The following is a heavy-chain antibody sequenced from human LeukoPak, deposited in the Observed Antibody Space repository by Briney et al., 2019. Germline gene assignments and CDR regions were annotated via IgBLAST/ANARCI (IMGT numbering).Heavy chain of an antibody. D-gene: IGHD3-16*02. CDR1: GFTFSSYG. V-gene: IGHV3-30*02. CDR3: ARVGPSFYDYVWGSYRPPFED. J-gene: IGHJ4*02. Sequence: GGSLRLSCAASGFTFSSYGMHWVRQAPGKGLEWVAFIRYDGSNKYYADSVKGRFTISRDNAKNSLYLQMNSLRAEDTAVYYCARVGPSFYDYVWGSYRPPFEDWGQGTLVTVSS. CDR2: IRYDGSNK.